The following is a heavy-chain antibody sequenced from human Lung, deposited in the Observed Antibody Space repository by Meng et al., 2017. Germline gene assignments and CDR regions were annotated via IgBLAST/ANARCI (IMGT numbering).Heavy chain of an antibody. CDR1: GFTFSRYA. J-gene: IGHJ4*02. Sequence: VQRGESGGGLVKPGGSMRLSCAASGFTFSRYAMSWVRQAPGKGLEWVSAISGSGSSPYYADSVKGRFTISRDNSKNTLYLQMNSLRAEDTAVYYCAKKGWLYWGSGDDYWGQGTLVTVSS. V-gene: IGHV3-23*04. CDR3: AKKGWLYWGSGDDY. D-gene: IGHD7-27*01. CDR2: ISGSGSSP.